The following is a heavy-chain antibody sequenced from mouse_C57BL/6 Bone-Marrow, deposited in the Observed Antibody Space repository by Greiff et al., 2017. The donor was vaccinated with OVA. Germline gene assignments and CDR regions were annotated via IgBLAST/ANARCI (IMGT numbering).Heavy chain of an antibody. CDR1: GFTFSDFY. D-gene: IGHD2-2*01. Sequence: EVKVVESGGGLVQSGRSLRLSCATSGFTFSDFYMEWVRQAPGKGLEWIAASRNKANDYTTEYSASVKGRFIVSRDTSQSILYLQMNALRAEDTAIYYCARDAGYYGYDGDYFDYWGQGTTLTVSS. V-gene: IGHV7-1*01. CDR3: ARDAGYYGYDGDYFDY. J-gene: IGHJ2*01. CDR2: SRNKANDYTT.